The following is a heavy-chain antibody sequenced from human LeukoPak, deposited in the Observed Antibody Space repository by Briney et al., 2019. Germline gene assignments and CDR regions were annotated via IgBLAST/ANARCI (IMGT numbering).Heavy chain of an antibody. V-gene: IGHV1-69*13. CDR3: ARETYCSSTSCYAPFDY. D-gene: IGHD2-2*01. J-gene: IGHJ4*02. CDR1: GGTFSSYA. Sequence: ASVKASCKASGGTFSSYAISWVRQAPGQGLEWMGGIIPIFGTANYAQKFQGRVTITADESTSTAYMELSSLRSEDTAVYYCARETYCSSTSCYAPFDYWGQGTLVTVSS. CDR2: IIPIFGTA.